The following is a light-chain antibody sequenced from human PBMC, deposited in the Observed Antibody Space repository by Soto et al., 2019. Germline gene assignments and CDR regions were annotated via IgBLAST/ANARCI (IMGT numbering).Light chain of an antibody. J-gene: IGLJ1*01. CDR2: DNN. V-gene: IGLV1-51*01. CDR1: SSNIGNNH. CDR3: GTWDDSLSACV. Sequence: QSVLTQPPSVSAAPGQKVTISCFGDSSNIGNNHVSWYQQVPGTAPKLLIYDNNQRPSGVSDRFSGSKSGTSASLGITGLQTGDEADYYCGTWDDSLSACVFASGTKVTV.